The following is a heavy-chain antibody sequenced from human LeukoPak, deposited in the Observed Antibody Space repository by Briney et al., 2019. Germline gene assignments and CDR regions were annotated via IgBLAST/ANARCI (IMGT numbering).Heavy chain of an antibody. Sequence: ASVKVSCKASGYTFTGYYMHWVRQAPGQGLEWMGWINPNSGGTNYAQKFQGRVTMTRDTSISTAYMELSRLRSDDTAVYYCARGVATILYYYYMDVWGKGTTVTISS. D-gene: IGHD5-12*01. CDR3: ARGVATILYYYYMDV. J-gene: IGHJ6*03. CDR1: GYTFTGYY. CDR2: INPNSGGT. V-gene: IGHV1-2*02.